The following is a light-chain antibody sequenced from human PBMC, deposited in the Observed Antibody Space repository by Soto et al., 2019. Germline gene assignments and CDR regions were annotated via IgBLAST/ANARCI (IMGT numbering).Light chain of an antibody. J-gene: IGLJ2*01. Sequence: QSALTQAASVSGSPGQSITISCTGTSSDIGAYHYVSWYQQRPGKAPKVLIYAVNNRPSGISDRFSGYKSGNTASLTISGLQAEDEAVYYCNSYTNSDTVIFGGGTKLTVL. CDR1: SSDIGAYHY. CDR3: NSYTNSDTVI. V-gene: IGLV2-14*01. CDR2: AVN.